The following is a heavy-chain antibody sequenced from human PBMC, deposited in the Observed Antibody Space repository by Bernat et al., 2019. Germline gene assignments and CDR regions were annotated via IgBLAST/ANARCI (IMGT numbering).Heavy chain of an antibody. J-gene: IGHJ4*02. CDR3: ARDHRDLYCSGGSCYSSGYYFDY. D-gene: IGHD2-15*01. V-gene: IGHV6-1*01. Sequence: QVQLQQSGPGLVKPSQTLSLTCAISGDSVSSNSAAWNWIRQSPSRGLEWLGRTYYRSKWYNDYAVSVKSRITINPDTSKNQFSLKLSSVTAADTAVYYCARDHRDLYCSGGSCYSSGYYFDYWGQGTLVTVSS. CDR1: GDSVSSNSAA. CDR2: TYYRSKWYN.